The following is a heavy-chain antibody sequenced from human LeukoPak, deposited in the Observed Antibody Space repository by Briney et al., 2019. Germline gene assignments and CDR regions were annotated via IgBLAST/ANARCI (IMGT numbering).Heavy chain of an antibody. J-gene: IGHJ4*02. Sequence: GGSLRLSCAVSGVTVSSSYMRWVRQAPGKGLEWVSVIYSGGSTYYADSVKGRFTIARDNSKNTLYLQMNSLRAEDTAVYYCARESNYDYWGQGTLVTVSS. V-gene: IGHV3-66*02. CDR2: IYSGGST. CDR3: ARESNYDY. CDR1: GVTVSSSY.